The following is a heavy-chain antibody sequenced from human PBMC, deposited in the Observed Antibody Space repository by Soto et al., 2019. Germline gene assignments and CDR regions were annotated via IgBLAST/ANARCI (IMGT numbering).Heavy chain of an antibody. J-gene: IGHJ4*02. CDR1: GFTFSDYH. Sequence: QVQLEESGGGLVKPGGSLRLSCAASGFTFSDYHMSWIRQAPGKGLEWISYISSSSSYTNYADSVKGRFTISRDNAKNSLYLQMNSLRAEDTAVYYCASDGVGGALDYWGQGTLVTVSS. D-gene: IGHD3-16*01. V-gene: IGHV3-11*05. CDR3: ASDGVGGALDY. CDR2: ISSSSSYT.